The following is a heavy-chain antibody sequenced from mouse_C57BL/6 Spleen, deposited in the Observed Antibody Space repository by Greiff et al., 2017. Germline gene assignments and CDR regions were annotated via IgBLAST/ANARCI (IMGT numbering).Heavy chain of an antibody. CDR3: ARGDYGSSYYAMDY. Sequence: QVQLQQPGAELVMPGASVKLSCKASGYTFTSYWMHWVKQRPGQGLEWIGEIDPSDSYTNYNQKFKGKSTVTVDKSSSTAYMQLSSLTSEDSAVYYCARGDYGSSYYAMDYWGKGTSVTVAS. D-gene: IGHD1-1*01. CDR1: GYTFTSYW. V-gene: IGHV1-69*01. J-gene: IGHJ4*01. CDR2: IDPSDSYT.